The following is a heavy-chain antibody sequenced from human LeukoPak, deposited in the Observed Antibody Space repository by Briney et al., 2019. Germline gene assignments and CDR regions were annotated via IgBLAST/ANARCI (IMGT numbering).Heavy chain of an antibody. CDR1: GGSISSGGYY. CDR3: ARPWFGGHNAFDI. CDR2: IYHSGST. Sequence: SQTLSLTCTVSGGSISSGGYYWSWIRQPPGKGLEWIGYIYHSGSTYYNPSLKSRVTISVDRSKNQFSLKLSSVTAADTAVYYCARPWFGGHNAFDIWGQGTMVTVSS. J-gene: IGHJ3*02. D-gene: IGHD3-10*01. V-gene: IGHV4-30-2*01.